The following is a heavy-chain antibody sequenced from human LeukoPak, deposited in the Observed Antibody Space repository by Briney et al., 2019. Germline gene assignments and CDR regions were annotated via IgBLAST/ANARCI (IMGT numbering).Heavy chain of an antibody. Sequence: SVKVSCKASGGTFSSYAISWVRQAPGQGLEWMGGIIPIFGTANYAQKFQGRVTVTADESTSTAYMELSSLRSEDTAVYYCARVSSGWYYFDYWGQGTLVTVSS. CDR2: IIPIFGTA. J-gene: IGHJ4*02. CDR1: GGTFSSYA. CDR3: ARVSSGWYYFDY. D-gene: IGHD6-19*01. V-gene: IGHV1-69*13.